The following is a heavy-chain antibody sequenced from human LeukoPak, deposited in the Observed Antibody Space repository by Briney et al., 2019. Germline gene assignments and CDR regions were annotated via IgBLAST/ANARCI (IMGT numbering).Heavy chain of an antibody. CDR3: ARDLRLSGSYFRFDP. CDR1: GGTFSIYA. D-gene: IGHD1-26*01. Sequence: GSSVKVSCKASGGTFSIYAISWVRQAPGQGLEWMGRIIPILGIANYAQKFQGRVTITADKSTSTAYMELSSLRSGDTAVYYCARDLRLSGSYFRFDPWGQGTLVTVSS. J-gene: IGHJ5*02. CDR2: IIPILGIA. V-gene: IGHV1-69*04.